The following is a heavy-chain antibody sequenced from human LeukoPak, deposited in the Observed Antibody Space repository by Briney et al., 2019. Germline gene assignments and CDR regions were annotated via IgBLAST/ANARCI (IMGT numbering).Heavy chain of an antibody. CDR2: IRYDGSNK. Sequence: GGSLRLSCAASGFTFSNYGMHWVRQAPGKGLEWVAFIRYDGSNKYYAETVKGRFTISRDNSKNTLYLQMNSLRTEDTAVYYCARRRDGYSFSSDYWGQGTLVTVSS. CDR3: ARRRDGYSFSSDY. J-gene: IGHJ4*02. D-gene: IGHD5-24*01. CDR1: GFTFSNYG. V-gene: IGHV3-30*02.